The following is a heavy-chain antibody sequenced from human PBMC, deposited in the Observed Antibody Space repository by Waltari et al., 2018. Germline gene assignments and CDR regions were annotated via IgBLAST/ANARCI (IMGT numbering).Heavy chain of an antibody. J-gene: IGHJ4*02. D-gene: IGHD1-7*01. V-gene: IGHV3-33*01. Sequence: QVQLVESGGGVVQPGRSLRLSCAASAFTFSSYAMHWVRQPPGKGLEWVELRWKDGSNKYYADSVKGRFTISRDNSKNTLFLQMNSLRAEDTAVYYCARGEDITGTILLGDYWGQGTLVTVSS. CDR2: RWKDGSNK. CDR1: AFTFSSYA. CDR3: ARGEDITGTILLGDY.